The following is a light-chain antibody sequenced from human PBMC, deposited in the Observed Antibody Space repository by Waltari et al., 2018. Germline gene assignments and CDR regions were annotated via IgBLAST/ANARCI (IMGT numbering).Light chain of an antibody. Sequence: QSALTQPASVSGSPGQSITISCPGTSSDVGGYNYLSWYQQHPGKAPNLMIYEVSNRPSGVSNRFSGSKSGNTASLTISGLQAEDEADYYCSSYTSSSSPYVFGTGTKVTVL. CDR1: SSDVGGYNY. CDR2: EVS. V-gene: IGLV2-14*01. CDR3: SSYTSSSSPYV. J-gene: IGLJ1*01.